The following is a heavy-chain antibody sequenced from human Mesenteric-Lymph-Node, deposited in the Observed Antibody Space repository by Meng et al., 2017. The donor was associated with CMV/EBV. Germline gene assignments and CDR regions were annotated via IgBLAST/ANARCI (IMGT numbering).Heavy chain of an antibody. CDR2: IRSDGSIK. Sequence: GGSLRLSCAASGFTFSSYGMHWVRQAPGKGLEWVAFIRSDGSIKYYADSVKGRFTISRDNSKNTLSLQMNSLRAEDTAVYYCARDYYFGIDVWGQGTTVTVSS. CDR3: ARDYYFGIDV. J-gene: IGHJ6*02. CDR1: GFTFSSYG. V-gene: IGHV3-30*02.